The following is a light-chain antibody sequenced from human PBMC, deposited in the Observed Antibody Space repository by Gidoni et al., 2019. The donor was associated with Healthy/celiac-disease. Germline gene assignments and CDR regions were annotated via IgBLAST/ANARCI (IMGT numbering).Light chain of an antibody. J-gene: IGKJ2*01. CDR1: QCISSY. V-gene: IGKV1-39*01. CDR3: QQSYSTHT. Sequence: LQMTQSPSFLSASVGDRVTLPCRASQCISSYLIWYQQKPGKAPKLLIYAASSLQSELPERFSGSGSGTDFTLTISSLQPEDFATYYCQQSYSTHTFGQGTKLEIK. CDR2: AAS.